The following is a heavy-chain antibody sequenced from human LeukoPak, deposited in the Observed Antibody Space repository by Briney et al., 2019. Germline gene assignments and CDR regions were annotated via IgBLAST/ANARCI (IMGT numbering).Heavy chain of an antibody. CDR1: GGSFSGYY. D-gene: IGHD2-2*01. V-gene: IGHV4-34*01. J-gene: IGHJ4*02. Sequence: SETLSLTCAVYGGSFSGYYWSWIRQPPGKGLEWIREINHSGSTNYNPSLKSRVTISVDTSKNRFSLKLSSVTAADTAVYYCARRPFRYCSSTSCSGWGQGTLVTVSS. CDR3: ARRPFRYCSSTSCSG. CDR2: INHSGST.